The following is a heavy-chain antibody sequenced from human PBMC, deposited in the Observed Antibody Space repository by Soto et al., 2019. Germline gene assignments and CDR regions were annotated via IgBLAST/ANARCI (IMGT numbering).Heavy chain of an antibody. D-gene: IGHD4-17*01. V-gene: IGHV3-33*01. CDR1: GFTFSSYG. Sequence: QVQLVESGGGVVQPGRSLRLSCAASGFTFSSYGMHWVRQAPGKGLEWVAVIWYDGSNKYYADSVKGRFTISRDNSKNTLYLQMNSLRAEDTAVYYCARDPYGPRESDYWGQGTLVTVSS. CDR2: IWYDGSNK. CDR3: ARDPYGPRESDY. J-gene: IGHJ4*02.